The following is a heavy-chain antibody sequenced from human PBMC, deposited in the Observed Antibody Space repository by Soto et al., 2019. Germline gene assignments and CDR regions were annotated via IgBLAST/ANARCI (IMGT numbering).Heavy chain of an antibody. J-gene: IGHJ5*02. D-gene: IGHD1-26*01. V-gene: IGHV1-69*01. CDR2: IIPIFGTA. Sequence: QVQLVQSGAEVKKPGSSVKVSCKASGGTFSSYAISWVRQAPGQGLEWMGGIIPIFGTANYAQKFQGRVTITADESTSTAYMELSSLGSEDTAVDDCARRGGDGGYYEAGGNWFDPWGQGTLVTVSS. CDR3: ARRGGDGGYYEAGGNWFDP. CDR1: GGTFSSYA.